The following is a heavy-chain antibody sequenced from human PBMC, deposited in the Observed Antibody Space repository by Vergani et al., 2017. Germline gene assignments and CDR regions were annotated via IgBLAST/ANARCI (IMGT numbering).Heavy chain of an antibody. CDR3: ARHRGSVGFFPSSYFYGMDV. CDR1: DSSIMTNPY. D-gene: IGHD3-10*01. CDR2: IHHSGDT. Sequence: QVQLQESGPGLVKPSETLTLTCDVSDSSIMTNPYWGWFRQSPGKGLEWIGCIHHSGDTHYNSSLQSRVSISIVSSSKFSLRLTSVTAADTAIYYCARHRGSVGFFPSSYFYGMDVWGHGTTVTVSS. J-gene: IGHJ6*02. V-gene: IGHV4-38-2*01.